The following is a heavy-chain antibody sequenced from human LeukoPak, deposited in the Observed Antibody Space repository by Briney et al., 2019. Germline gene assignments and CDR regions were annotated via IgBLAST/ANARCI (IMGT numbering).Heavy chain of an antibody. CDR1: GFTFSTYV. Sequence: TGGSLRLSCSVSGFTFSTYVMHWVRQAPGKGLEYVSAISSNGDNTYYADSVKGRFTISRDNSKNTLYPRMSSLRADDTAVYYCVRGTGYWGQGTLVTVSS. J-gene: IGHJ4*02. CDR3: VRGTGY. V-gene: IGHV3-64D*06. CDR2: ISSNGDNT.